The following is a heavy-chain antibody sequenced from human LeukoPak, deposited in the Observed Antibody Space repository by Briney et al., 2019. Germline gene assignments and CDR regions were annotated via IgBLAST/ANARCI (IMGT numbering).Heavy chain of an antibody. V-gene: IGHV4-4*07. D-gene: IGHD6-13*01. Sequence: SETLSLTCTVSGASIGSFYWVWIRQPAGRGLEWIGRLYNGGDTNYSPSLRSRVTMPVDTSKNQFSLKLKSVTAADAAVYYCARGVEASGVGFYAFDIWGQGTMVTVSS. CDR2: LYNGGDT. CDR1: GASIGSFY. J-gene: IGHJ3*02. CDR3: ARGVEASGVGFYAFDI.